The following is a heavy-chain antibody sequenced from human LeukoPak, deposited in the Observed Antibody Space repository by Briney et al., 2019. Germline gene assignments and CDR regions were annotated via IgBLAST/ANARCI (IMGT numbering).Heavy chain of an antibody. CDR1: GGSFSGYY. V-gene: IGHV4-34*01. J-gene: IGHJ4*02. CDR3: ARIKWLPNYYFDC. CDR2: INHSGST. D-gene: IGHD5-12*01. Sequence: SETLSLTCAVYGGSFSGYYWSWIRQPPGKGLEWIGEINHSGSTNYNPSLKSRVTISVDTSKNQFSLKLSSVTAADMAVYYCARIKWLPNYYFDCWGQGTLVTVSS.